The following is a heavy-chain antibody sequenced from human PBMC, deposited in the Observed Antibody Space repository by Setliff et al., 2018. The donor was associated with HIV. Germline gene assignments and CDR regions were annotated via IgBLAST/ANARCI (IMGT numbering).Heavy chain of an antibody. D-gene: IGHD2-15*01. CDR1: GFTFSDHY. Sequence: GGSLRLSCAASGFTFSDHYMDWVRQAPGKGLEWVGFVRSKASSGTKDYAASVKGRSSISRDDSKSTAYLQMTSLKTEDTAMYYCSTYSGGWHRSFDYWGQGTLVTVSS. CDR2: VRSKASSGTK. J-gene: IGHJ4*02. CDR3: STYSGGWHRSFDY. V-gene: IGHV3-49*04.